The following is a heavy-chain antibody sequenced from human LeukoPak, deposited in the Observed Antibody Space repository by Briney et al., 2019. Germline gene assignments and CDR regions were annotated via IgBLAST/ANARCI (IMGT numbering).Heavy chain of an antibody. CDR1: GFTFSSYG. CDR2: IRYDGSNK. Sequence: GGSLRLSCAASGFTFSSYGMHWVRQAPGKGLEWVAFIRYDGSNKYYADSVKGRFTISRDNSKNTLYLQMNSLRAEDTAVYYCAEDQAAMKMTFLDYWGQGTLVTVSS. D-gene: IGHD6-25*01. J-gene: IGHJ4*02. CDR3: AEDQAAMKMTFLDY. V-gene: IGHV3-30*02.